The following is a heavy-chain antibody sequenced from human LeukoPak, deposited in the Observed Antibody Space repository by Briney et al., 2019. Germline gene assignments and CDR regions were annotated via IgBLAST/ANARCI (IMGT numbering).Heavy chain of an antibody. CDR1: GGTFSSYV. Sequence: GASVKVSCKASGGTFSSYVISWVRQAPGQGLEWMGGIIPIFGTANYAQKFQGRVTITTDESTSTAYMELSSLRSEDTAVYYCARDRPPYSGKKYYYDSSGYYYGVDAFDIWGQGTMVTVSS. V-gene: IGHV1-69*05. CDR3: ARDRPPYSGKKYYYDSSGYYYGVDAFDI. J-gene: IGHJ3*02. D-gene: IGHD3-22*01. CDR2: IIPIFGTA.